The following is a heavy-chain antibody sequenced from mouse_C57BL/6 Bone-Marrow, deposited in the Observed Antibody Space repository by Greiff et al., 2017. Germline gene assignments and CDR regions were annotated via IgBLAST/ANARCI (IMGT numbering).Heavy chain of an antibody. CDR1: GFTFTSYG. Sequence: QVQLQQSGAELARPGASVKLSCKASGFTFTSYGISWVKQRTGQGLEWIGEIYPRSGNTYYNEKFKGKVTLTADKSSSTAYMELRSRTSEDAAVYFCARRETTVVDAYWGQGTLVTVSA. J-gene: IGHJ3*01. CDR2: IYPRSGNT. D-gene: IGHD1-1*01. CDR3: ARRETTVVDAY. V-gene: IGHV1-81*01.